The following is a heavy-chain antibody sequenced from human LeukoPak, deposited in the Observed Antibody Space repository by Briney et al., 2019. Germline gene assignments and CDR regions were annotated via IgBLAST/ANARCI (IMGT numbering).Heavy chain of an antibody. CDR2: MNPNSGGT. CDR3: ARGDAAMVEACFDP. Sequence: GASVKVSCKASGYTFTGYYMHWVRQAPGQGLEWMGWMNPNSGGTNYAQKFQGRVTMTRDTSISTAYMELRRLRSDDTAVYYCARGDAAMVEACFDPWGQGTLVTVSS. J-gene: IGHJ5*02. V-gene: IGHV1-2*02. D-gene: IGHD5-18*01. CDR1: GYTFTGYY.